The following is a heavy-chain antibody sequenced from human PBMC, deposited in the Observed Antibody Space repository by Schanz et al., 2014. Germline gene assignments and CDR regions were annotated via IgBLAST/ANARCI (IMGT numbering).Heavy chain of an antibody. J-gene: IGHJ4*02. V-gene: IGHV1-18*01. D-gene: IGHD3-3*01. Sequence: QVQLVQSGAEVKKPGASVKVSCKASGYTFISYGISWVRQAPGQGPEFMGWISTFRNEDTNSAQRFQGRLTMTTDTSTSTAYMELRSLRSDDTAVYYCARDLLVSHYDFWSGNDYWGQGTLVTYSS. CDR3: ARDLLVSHYDFWSGNDY. CDR1: GYTFISYG. CDR2: ISTFRNEDT.